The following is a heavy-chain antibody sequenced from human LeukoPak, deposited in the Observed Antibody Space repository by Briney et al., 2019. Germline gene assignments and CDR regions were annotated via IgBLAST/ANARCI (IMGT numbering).Heavy chain of an antibody. D-gene: IGHD2-2*01. CDR1: GYTFTGYY. Sequence: ASVKVSCKASGYTFTGYYMHWVRQAPGQGLEWMGWINPNSGGTNYAQKFQGRVTMTRDTSISTAYVELSRLRSDDTAVYYCARVPLYCISTSCPKGYNWFDPWGQGTLVTVSS. CDR2: INPNSGGT. V-gene: IGHV1-2*02. CDR3: ARVPLYCISTSCPKGYNWFDP. J-gene: IGHJ5*02.